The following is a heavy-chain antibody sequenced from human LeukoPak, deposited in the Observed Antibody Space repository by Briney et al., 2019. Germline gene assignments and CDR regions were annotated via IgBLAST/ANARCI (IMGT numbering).Heavy chain of an antibody. J-gene: IGHJ6*02. CDR3: ARAPEGYGMDV. CDR2: IYYSGST. V-gene: IGHV4-61*08. CDR1: GGSISSGDYY. Sequence: SETLSLTCTVSGGSISSGDYYWSWIRQPPGKGLEWIGYIYYSGSTNYNPSLKSRVTISVDTSKNQFSLKLSSVTAADTAVYYCARAPEGYGMDVWGQGTTVTVSS.